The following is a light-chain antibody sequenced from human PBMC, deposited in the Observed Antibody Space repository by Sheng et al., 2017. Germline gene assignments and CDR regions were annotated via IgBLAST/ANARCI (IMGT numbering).Light chain of an antibody. V-gene: IGKV3-20*01. Sequence: EVVMTQSPATLSVSPGEGATLSCRASHSINKNLAWYQQKPGQAPRLLIYDVFNRATGIPDRFSGSGSGTDFTLTISRLEPEDFAVYYCQQYGSFPFTFGPGTRVDLK. CDR2: DVF. CDR1: HSINKN. J-gene: IGKJ3*01. CDR3: QQYGSFPFT.